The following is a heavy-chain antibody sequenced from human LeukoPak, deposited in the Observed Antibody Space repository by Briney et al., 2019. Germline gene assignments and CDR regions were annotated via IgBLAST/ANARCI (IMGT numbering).Heavy chain of an antibody. V-gene: IGHV1-2*02. J-gene: IGHJ4*02. CDR1: GYTFTDYY. Sequence: GASVTVSCKASGYTFTDYYTLWVRQAPGQGLEWMGWINPNSGGTNYAQKFQGRVTMTRDTSISTAYMELSRLRSDDTAVYYCARGKEYIVGTIRDPLYWGQGTLVTVSS. CDR2: INPNSGGT. D-gene: IGHD1-26*01. CDR3: ARGKEYIVGTIRDPLY.